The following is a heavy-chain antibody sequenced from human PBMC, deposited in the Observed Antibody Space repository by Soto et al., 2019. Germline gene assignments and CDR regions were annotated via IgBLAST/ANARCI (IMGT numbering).Heavy chain of an antibody. J-gene: IGHJ4*02. CDR1: GGSISYYY. D-gene: IGHD6-19*01. CDR3: ARSVAGIDFDY. V-gene: IGHV4-59*01. CDR2: IYYSGST. Sequence: QVQLQESGPGLVKPSETLSLTCTVSGGSISYYYWNWIRQPPGKGLEWLGYIYYSGSTNYNPSLTSRVTISVDTSKNQFSLKLSSVTAADTAVYYCARSVAGIDFDYWGQGTLVTVSS.